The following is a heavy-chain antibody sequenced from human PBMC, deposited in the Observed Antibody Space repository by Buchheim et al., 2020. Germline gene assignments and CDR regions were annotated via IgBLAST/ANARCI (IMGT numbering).Heavy chain of an antibody. J-gene: IGHJ5*02. D-gene: IGHD3-10*01. CDR1: GGSFSGYY. V-gene: IGHV4-34*01. CDR3: ARGYYYGSGSYNNWFDP. CDR2: INHSGST. Sequence: QVQLQQWGAGLLKPSETLSLTCAVYGGSFSGYYWSWIRQPPGKGLEWIGEINHSGSTNYNPSLKSRVTTSVDTSKNQFSLKLSSVTAADTAVYYCARGYYYGSGSYNNWFDPWGQGTL.